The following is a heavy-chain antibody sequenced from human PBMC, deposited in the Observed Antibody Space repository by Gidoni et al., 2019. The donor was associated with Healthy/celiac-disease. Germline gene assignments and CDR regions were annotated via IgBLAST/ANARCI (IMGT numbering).Heavy chain of an antibody. Sequence: QVQLQESGQGLVKPSATLSITGTVAGGSISSYYWIWIRQAPGKGLEWIGYIYYSGSTNYTPSLKTLVTISVDTSNNQFSLKLCSVTAADTAVYYCSRYGEAPVWYFDLWGRGTLVTVSS. D-gene: IGHD3-10*01. CDR3: SRYGEAPVWYFDL. CDR1: GGSISSYY. J-gene: IGHJ2*01. V-gene: IGHV4-59*01. CDR2: IYYSGST.